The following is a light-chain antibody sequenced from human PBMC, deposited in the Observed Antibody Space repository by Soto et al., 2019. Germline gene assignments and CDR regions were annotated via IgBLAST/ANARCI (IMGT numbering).Light chain of an antibody. J-gene: IGLJ2*01. CDR1: SSDVGGYNS. CDR2: DVT. Sequence: QSALTQPASVSGSPGQSITISCTGTSSDVGGYNSVSWYQQHPGKAPKLMVYDVTNRPSGVSNRFSGSKSGNTASLTISVLQAGDEADYYCSSYTSSTTVVFGGGTKLTVL. V-gene: IGLV2-14*03. CDR3: SSYTSSTTVV.